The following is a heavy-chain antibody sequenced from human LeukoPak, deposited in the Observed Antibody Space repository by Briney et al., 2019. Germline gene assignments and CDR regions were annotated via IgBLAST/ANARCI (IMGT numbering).Heavy chain of an antibody. CDR3: ARAHGAGGLGYYYMDV. D-gene: IGHD6-19*01. CDR2: ISTSSSYI. Sequence: GGSLRLSCAASGFTFSSYEMNWVRQAPGKGLEWVSSISTSSSYIYYADSVKGRFTISRDNAKKSLYLQMNSLRAEDTALYYCARAHGAGGLGYYYMDVWGKGTTVTISS. CDR1: GFTFSSYE. V-gene: IGHV3-21*01. J-gene: IGHJ6*03.